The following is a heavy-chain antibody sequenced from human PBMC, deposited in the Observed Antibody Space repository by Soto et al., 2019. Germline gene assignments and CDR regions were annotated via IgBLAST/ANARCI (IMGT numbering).Heavy chain of an antibody. V-gene: IGHV1-18*01. CDR1: GYTFTSYG. J-gene: IGHJ6*02. Sequence: ASVKVSCKASGYTFTSYGISWVRQAPGQGLEWMGWISAYNGNTNYAQKLQGRVTMTTDTSTSTAYMELRSLRSDDTAVYYCAKDSSGWYAEGYTLDVWGQGTTVTVSS. CDR2: ISAYNGNT. D-gene: IGHD6-19*01. CDR3: AKDSSGWYAEGYTLDV.